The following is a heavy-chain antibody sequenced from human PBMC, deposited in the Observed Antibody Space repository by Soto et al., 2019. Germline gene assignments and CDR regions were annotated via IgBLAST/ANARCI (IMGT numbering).Heavy chain of an antibody. CDR3: AKRFGGWWYFDL. CDR1: GFTFSSYA. V-gene: IGHV3-23*01. D-gene: IGHD3-16*01. J-gene: IGHJ2*01. CDR2: ISGSGDSR. Sequence: EVQLLESGGGLVQPGGSLRLSCAASGFTFSSYAMSWVRQAPGKGLEWVSTISGSGDSRYYADSVKSRFTISRDNSKNTLYLQMNSLRAEDTAVYYCAKRFGGWWYFDLWGRGTRVTVSS.